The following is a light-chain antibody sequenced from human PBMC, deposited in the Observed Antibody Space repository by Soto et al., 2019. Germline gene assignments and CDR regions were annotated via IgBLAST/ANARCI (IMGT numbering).Light chain of an antibody. Sequence: EIVLTQSPGTLSLSPGERATLSCRASQSVTSSYLAWYQKKPGQAPRLLISATSSRATGIPDRFSGSGSGTDFTLTISRLEPEDVAVYHSQQYSSPPMYTFGQGTKLEIK. V-gene: IGKV3-20*01. CDR2: ATS. J-gene: IGKJ2*01. CDR1: QSVTSSY. CDR3: QQYSSPPMYT.